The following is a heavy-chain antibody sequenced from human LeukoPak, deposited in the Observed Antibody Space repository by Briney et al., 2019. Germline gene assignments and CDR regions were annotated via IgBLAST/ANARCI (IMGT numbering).Heavy chain of an antibody. J-gene: IGHJ5*02. CDR3: AKDASPFWSGYYPP. CDR2: ISWNSGSI. D-gene: IGHD3-3*01. CDR1: GFTFDDYA. V-gene: IGHV3-9*01. Sequence: GRSLRLSCAASGFTFDDYAMHWVRQAPGKGLEGVAGISWNSGSIGYADSVKGRFTISRDNAKNSLYLQMNSLRAEDTALYYCAKDASPFWSGYYPPWGQGTLVTVSS.